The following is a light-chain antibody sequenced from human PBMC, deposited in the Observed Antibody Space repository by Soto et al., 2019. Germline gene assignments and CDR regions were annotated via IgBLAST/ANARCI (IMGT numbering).Light chain of an antibody. CDR1: QGISNW. CDR2: AAS. Sequence: DIQMTQSPSSVYASVGDRVTITCRASQGISNWLAWYQQQPGKAPKLLIYAASSLQSGVPSRFSGGGSGTHFTLIISSLQPEDFATYYCQQTNTFLPLTFGGGTKVEIK. J-gene: IGKJ4*01. CDR3: QQTNTFLPLT. V-gene: IGKV1-12*01.